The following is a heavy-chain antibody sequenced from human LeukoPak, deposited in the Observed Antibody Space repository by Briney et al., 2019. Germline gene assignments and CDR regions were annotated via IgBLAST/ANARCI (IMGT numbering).Heavy chain of an antibody. D-gene: IGHD3-22*01. V-gene: IGHV4-61*02. CDR2: IYTSGST. Sequence: PSETLSLTCTVSGGSISSGSYYWSWLRQPAGKGLEWIGRIYTSGSTNYNPSLKSRVTISVDTSKNQFSLKLSSVTAADTAVYYCARDHAYYDSSGYFIDAFDIWGQGTMVTVSS. J-gene: IGHJ3*02. CDR3: ARDHAYYDSSGYFIDAFDI. CDR1: GGSISSGSYY.